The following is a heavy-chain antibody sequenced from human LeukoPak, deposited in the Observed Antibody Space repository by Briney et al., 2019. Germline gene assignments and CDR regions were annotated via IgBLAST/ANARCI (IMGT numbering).Heavy chain of an antibody. CDR3: ARGLDGTTDY. CDR1: GGSISSYY. CDR2: IYYSGST. J-gene: IGHJ4*02. Sequence: SETLSLTCTVSGGSISSYYWSRIRQPPGKGLEWIGYIYYSGSTNYNPSLKSRVTISVDTSKNQFSLKLSSVTAADTAVYYCARGLDGTTDYWGQGTLVTVSS. V-gene: IGHV4-59*01. D-gene: IGHD1-7*01.